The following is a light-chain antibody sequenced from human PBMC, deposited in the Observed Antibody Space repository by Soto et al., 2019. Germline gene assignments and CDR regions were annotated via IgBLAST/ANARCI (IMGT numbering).Light chain of an antibody. V-gene: IGLV2-23*01. CDR3: CSYAGSRTYV. Sequence: QSALTQPASVSGPLGQSIVISCTGSSSDIGSYDLVSWYQQYPSKAPKVVIFEGTKRPSGVSNRFSGSKSGNTASLTISGLQTEDEADYYCCSYAGSRTYVFGAGTKLTVL. J-gene: IGLJ1*01. CDR2: EGT. CDR1: SSDIGSYDL.